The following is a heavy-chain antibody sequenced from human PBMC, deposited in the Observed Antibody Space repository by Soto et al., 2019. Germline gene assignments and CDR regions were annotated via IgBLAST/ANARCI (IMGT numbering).Heavy chain of an antibody. CDR1: GYTFTSYA. D-gene: IGHD5-12*01. CDR2: INAGNGNT. CDR3: ARDEYSGYDSYYFDY. Sequence: QLVQSGAEVKKPGASVKVSCKASGYTFTSYAMHWVRQAPGHRLEWMGWINAGNGNTKYSQKFQGRVTITRDTSASTAYMELSSLRSEDTAVYYCARDEYSGYDSYYFDYWGQGTLVTVSS. V-gene: IGHV1-3*01. J-gene: IGHJ4*02.